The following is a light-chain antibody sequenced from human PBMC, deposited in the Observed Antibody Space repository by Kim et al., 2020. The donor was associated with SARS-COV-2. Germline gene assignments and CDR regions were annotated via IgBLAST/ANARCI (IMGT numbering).Light chain of an antibody. CDR3: QAWDDSIVV. J-gene: IGLJ2*01. CDR2: QDK. V-gene: IGLV3-1*01. CDR1: KLGDKH. Sequence: VSPGQTASFTCSGDKLGDKHVYWYQQRPGQSPVLVIYQDKKRPSGIPERFSGSNSGNTATLTISGTQAMDEADYYCQAWDDSIVVFGGGTQLTVL.